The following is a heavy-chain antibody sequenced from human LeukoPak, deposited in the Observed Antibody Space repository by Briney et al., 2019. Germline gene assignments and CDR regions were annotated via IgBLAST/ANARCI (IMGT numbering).Heavy chain of an antibody. CDR1: GYSFTSYW. J-gene: IGHJ4*02. D-gene: IGHD5-18*01. V-gene: IGHV5-51*01. Sequence: GESLKISCKGSGYSFTSYWIGWVRHMRGKCLEWMGIIYPGDSDTRYSPSFQGQVTISADKSISTAYLQWSSLKASDTAMYYCARLDTAMDFYYFDYWGQGTLVTVSS. CDR3: ARLDTAMDFYYFDY. CDR2: IYPGDSDT.